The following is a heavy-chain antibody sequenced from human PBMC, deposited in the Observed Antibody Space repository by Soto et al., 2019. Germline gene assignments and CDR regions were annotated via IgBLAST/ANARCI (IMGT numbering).Heavy chain of an antibody. CDR3: ARAGCEGASGYTLVGLRYGMDV. D-gene: IGHD2-15*01. Sequence: QVQLVESGGGVVQPGRSLRLSCAASGFTFSSYAMHWVRQAPGKGLEWVAVISYDGSNKYYADSVKGRFTISRDNSNNQLYLRMNTLSAEDTAVYYCARAGCEGASGYTLVGLRYGMDVWGQGTTVTVSS. V-gene: IGHV3-30-3*01. J-gene: IGHJ6*02. CDR1: GFTFSSYA. CDR2: ISYDGSNK.